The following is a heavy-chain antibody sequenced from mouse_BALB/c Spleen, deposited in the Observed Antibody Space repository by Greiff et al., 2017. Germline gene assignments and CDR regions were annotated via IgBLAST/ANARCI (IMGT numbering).Heavy chain of an antibody. CDR3: ARTKRDGSIYAMDY. V-gene: IGHV5-17*02. Sequence: EVMLVESGGGLVQPGGSRKLSCAASGFTFSSFGMHWVRQAPEKGLEWVAYISSGSSTIYYADTVKGRFTISRDNPKNTLFLQMTSLRSEDTAMYYCARTKRDGSIYAMDYWGQGTSVTVSS. J-gene: IGHJ4*01. CDR2: ISSGSSTI. D-gene: IGHD2-3*01. CDR1: GFTFSSFG.